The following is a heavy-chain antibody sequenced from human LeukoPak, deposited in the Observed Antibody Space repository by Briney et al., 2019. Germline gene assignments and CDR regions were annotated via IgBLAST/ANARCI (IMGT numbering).Heavy chain of an antibody. J-gene: IGHJ4*02. CDR3: TRVQMATITSDY. D-gene: IGHD5-24*01. CDR1: GFTFGDYA. V-gene: IGHV3-49*04. Sequence: GGSLRLSCTASGFTFGDYAMSWVRQAPGKGLEWVGFIRSKTYGGTTEYAASVKGRFTISRDDSKSIAYLQMNSLKTEDTGVYYCTRVQMATITSDYWGQGTLVTVSS. CDR2: IRSKTYGGTT.